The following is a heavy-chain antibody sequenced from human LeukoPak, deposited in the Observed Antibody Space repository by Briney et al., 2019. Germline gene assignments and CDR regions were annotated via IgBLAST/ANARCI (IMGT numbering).Heavy chain of an antibody. CDR2: IYYSGST. J-gene: IGHJ4*02. CDR3: ARDFGGLHFDY. V-gene: IGHV4-39*02. Sequence: SETLSLTCTVSGGSISSSSYYWGWIRQPPGKGLEWIGSIYYSGSTYYNPSLKSRVTISVDTSKNQFSLKLSSVTAADTAVYYCARDFGGLHFDYWGQGTLVTVSS. D-gene: IGHD2-15*01. CDR1: GGSISSSSYY.